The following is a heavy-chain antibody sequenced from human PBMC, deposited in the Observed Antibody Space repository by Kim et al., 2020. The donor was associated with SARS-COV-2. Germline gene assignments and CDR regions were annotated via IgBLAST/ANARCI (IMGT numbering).Heavy chain of an antibody. CDR2: ISGSGGST. Sequence: GGSLRLSCAASGFTFSSYAMSWVRQAPGKGLEWVSAISGSGGSTYYADSVKGRFTISRDNSKNTLYLQMNSLRAEDTAVYYCAKDRTIAAAGRTYYYYYGMDVWAKGPRSPSP. CDR3: AKDRTIAAAGRTYYYYYGMDV. V-gene: IGHV3-23*01. D-gene: IGHD6-13*01. CDR1: GFTFSSYA. J-gene: IGHJ6*02.